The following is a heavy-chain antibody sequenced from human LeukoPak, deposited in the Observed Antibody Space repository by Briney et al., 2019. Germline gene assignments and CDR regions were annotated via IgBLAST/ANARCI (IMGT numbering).Heavy chain of an antibody. J-gene: IGHJ4*02. CDR1: GGSISSYY. Sequence: PSETLSLTCTVSGGSISSYYWSWTRQPPGKGLEWIGYIYTSGSTNYNPSLKSRVTISVDTSKNQFSLKLSSVTAADTAVYYCARGVAGTFDYWGQGTLVTVSS. CDR2: IYTSGST. V-gene: IGHV4-4*09. CDR3: ARGVAGTFDY. D-gene: IGHD6-19*01.